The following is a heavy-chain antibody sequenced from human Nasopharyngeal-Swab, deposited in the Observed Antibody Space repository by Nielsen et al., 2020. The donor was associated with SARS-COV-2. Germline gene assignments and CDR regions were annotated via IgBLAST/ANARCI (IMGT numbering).Heavy chain of an antibody. V-gene: IGHV3-9*01. J-gene: IGHJ3*02. D-gene: IGHD3-16*01. Sequence: SLKISCAASGFTFDDYAMHWVRQAPGKGLEWVSGISWNSGSIGYADSVKGRFTISRDNAKNSLYLQMNSLRAEDTALYYCAKDIEGGDDAFDIGGQGTMVTVSS. CDR3: AKDIEGGDDAFDI. CDR1: GFTFDDYA. CDR2: ISWNSGSI.